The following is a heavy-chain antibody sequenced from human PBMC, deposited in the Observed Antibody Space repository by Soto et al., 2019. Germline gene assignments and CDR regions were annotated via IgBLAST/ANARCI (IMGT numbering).Heavy chain of an antibody. J-gene: IGHJ4*02. CDR1: GFTFSSYG. CDR3: AKAPGFGELRGYFDY. Sequence: QVQLVESGGGVVQPGRSLRLSCAASGFTFSSYGMHWVRQAPGKGLEWVAVISYDGSNKYYADSVKGRFTISRDNSKSTLYLQMNSLRAEDTAVYYCAKAPGFGELRGYFDYWGQGTLVTVSS. CDR2: ISYDGSNK. D-gene: IGHD3-10*01. V-gene: IGHV3-30*18.